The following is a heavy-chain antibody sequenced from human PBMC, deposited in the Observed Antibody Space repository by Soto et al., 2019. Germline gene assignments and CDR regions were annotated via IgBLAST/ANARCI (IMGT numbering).Heavy chain of an antibody. CDR2: ISAYNGNT. Sequence: ASVKVSCKASGYTFTSYGISWVRQAPGQGLEWMGWISAYNGNTNYAQKLQGRVTMTTDTSTSTAYMGLRSLRSDDTAVYYCASASYCICRSCYSRNWFDPCGQGTLVPVSP. J-gene: IGHJ5*02. V-gene: IGHV1-18*01. CDR1: GYTFTSYG. CDR3: ASASYCICRSCYSRNWFDP. D-gene: IGHD2-15*01.